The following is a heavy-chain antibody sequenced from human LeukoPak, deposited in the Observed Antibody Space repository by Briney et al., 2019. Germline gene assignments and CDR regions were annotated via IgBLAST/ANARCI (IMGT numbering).Heavy chain of an antibody. V-gene: IGHV4-4*02. J-gene: IGHJ4*02. CDR1: GGSISSSNW. Sequence: PSETLSLTCAVSGGSISSSNWWSWVRQPPGKGLEWIGEIYHSGSTNYNPPLKSRVTISVDKSKNQFSLKLSSVTAADTAVYYCARGSAAGTPSWFDYWGQGTLVTVSS. CDR3: ARGSAAGTPSWFDY. D-gene: IGHD6-13*01. CDR2: IYHSGST.